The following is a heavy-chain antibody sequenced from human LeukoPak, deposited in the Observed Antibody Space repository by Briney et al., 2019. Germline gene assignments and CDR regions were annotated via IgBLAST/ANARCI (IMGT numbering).Heavy chain of an antibody. Sequence: PGGSLRLSCAASAFTFSDYGMNWVRQAPGKGLEWISYISGRSSTIYYADSVRGRFTISRDNAKNSMYLQMNSLRAEDTAVYYCARDRLTSGSYFFDYWGQGTLVTVSS. CDR1: AFTFSDYG. CDR2: ISGRSSTI. J-gene: IGHJ4*02. D-gene: IGHD1-26*01. V-gene: IGHV3-48*01. CDR3: ARDRLTSGSYFFDY.